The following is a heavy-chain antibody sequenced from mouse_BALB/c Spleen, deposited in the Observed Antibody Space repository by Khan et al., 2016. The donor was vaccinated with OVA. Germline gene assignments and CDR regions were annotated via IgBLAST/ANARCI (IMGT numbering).Heavy chain of an antibody. D-gene: IGHD3-1*01. J-gene: IGHJ2*03. V-gene: IGHV3-6*02. Sequence: EVQLQESGPGLVKPSQSLSLTCSVTGYSITSGYYWNWIRQFPGNKLEWMGYISYDGSDNCNPSLKNRFSITRDTSKNQFFLKLKSVTTEDTATYYCARGARATYYFDYWGPGTSLTVSS. CDR2: ISYDGSD. CDR1: GYSITSGYY. CDR3: ARGARATYYFDY.